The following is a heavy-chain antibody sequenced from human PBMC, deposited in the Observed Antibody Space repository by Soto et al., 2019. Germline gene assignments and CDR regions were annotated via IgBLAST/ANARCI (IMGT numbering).Heavy chain of an antibody. CDR2: ISSSGSYI. CDR1: GFTFSSYS. CDR3: ARIAAAQPG. J-gene: IGHJ4*02. D-gene: IGHD6-13*01. V-gene: IGHV3-21*01. Sequence: GGSLRLSCSASGFTFSSYSMHWVRQAPGKGLECVLAISSSGSYIYYADSVKGRFTISRDNAKNSLYLQMNSLRAEDTAVYYCARIAAAQPGWGQGTLVTVSS.